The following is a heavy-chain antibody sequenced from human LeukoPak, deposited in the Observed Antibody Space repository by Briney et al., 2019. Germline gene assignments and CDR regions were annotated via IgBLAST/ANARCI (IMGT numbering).Heavy chain of an antibody. CDR2: IYYSGST. D-gene: IGHD3-10*01. CDR3: ARSITSNAFDI. J-gene: IGHJ3*02. CDR1: GGSISSYY. V-gene: IGHV4-59*01. Sequence: SETLSLTCTVSGGSISSYYWSWIRQPPGKGLKWIGYIYYSGSTNYNPSLKSRVTISVDTSKNQFSLKLSSVTAADTAVYYCARSITSNAFDIWGQGTMVTVSS.